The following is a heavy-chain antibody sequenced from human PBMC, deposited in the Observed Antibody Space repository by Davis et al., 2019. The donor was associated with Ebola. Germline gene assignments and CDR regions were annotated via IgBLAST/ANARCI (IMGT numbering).Heavy chain of an antibody. CDR2: INHSGST. Sequence: SETLSLTCAVYGGSFSGYYWSWIRQPPGKGLEWIGEINHSGSTNYNPSLKSRVTISVDTSKNQFSLKLSSVPAADTAVYYCARGPIVLMVYAPQSPRFDYWGQGTLVTVSS. V-gene: IGHV4-34*01. D-gene: IGHD2-8*01. CDR3: ARGPIVLMVYAPQSPRFDY. J-gene: IGHJ4*02. CDR1: GGSFSGYY.